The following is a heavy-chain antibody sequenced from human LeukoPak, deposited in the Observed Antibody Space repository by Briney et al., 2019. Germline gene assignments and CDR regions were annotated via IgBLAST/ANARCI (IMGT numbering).Heavy chain of an antibody. J-gene: IGHJ6*03. CDR3: ARGMLSSAGYHWYYHMDV. Sequence: SGGSLRLSCVASGFSFSTYWMHWVRQAPGKGLEWVSRINGDGSSTSYADSVKGRFTISRDNAKNTVYLQMNSLRGEDTAVYYCARGMLSSAGYHWYYHMDVWGKGAMVTVSS. CDR2: INGDGSST. V-gene: IGHV3-74*01. CDR1: GFSFSTYW. D-gene: IGHD3-3*01.